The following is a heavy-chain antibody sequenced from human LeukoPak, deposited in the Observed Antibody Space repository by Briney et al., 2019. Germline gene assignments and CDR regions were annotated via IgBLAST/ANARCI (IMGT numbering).Heavy chain of an antibody. CDR3: AREIRSGLDY. Sequence: PSETLSLTCTVSGGSISSYYWSWIRQPPGKGLEWIGYIYYSGSTNYNPSLKSRVTISVDTSKNQFSLKLSSVTGADTAVYYCAREIRSGLDYWGQGTLVTVSS. D-gene: IGHD6-19*01. V-gene: IGHV4-59*01. CDR1: GGSISSYY. CDR2: IYYSGST. J-gene: IGHJ4*02.